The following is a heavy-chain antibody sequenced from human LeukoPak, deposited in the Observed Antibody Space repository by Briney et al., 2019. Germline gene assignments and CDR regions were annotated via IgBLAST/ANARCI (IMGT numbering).Heavy chain of an antibody. V-gene: IGHV3-23*01. D-gene: IGHD6-13*01. CDR1: GFTFSSYT. J-gene: IGHJ4*02. Sequence: PGGSLRLSCAASGFTFSSYTMSWVRQAPGKGLEWVSAISGSGGSTYYADSVKGRFTISRDNSKNTLYLQMNSLRAEDTAVYYCAKVEVSTYSAAGIPDYWGQGTLVTVSS. CDR2: ISGSGGST. CDR3: AKVEVSTYSAAGIPDY.